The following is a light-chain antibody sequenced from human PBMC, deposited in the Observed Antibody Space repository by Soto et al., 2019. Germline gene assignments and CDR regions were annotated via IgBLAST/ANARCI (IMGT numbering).Light chain of an antibody. CDR2: GAS. Sequence: EIVLTQSPGTLSLSPGERATLSCRASQSVSSSYLAWYQQKRGQGPRLLFYGASSRATGVPDRFSGSGSGTDFTLTISRLEPEDFAVYYCQQFGSSPRTFGQGTKVEIK. CDR1: QSVSSSY. V-gene: IGKV3-20*01. J-gene: IGKJ1*01. CDR3: QQFGSSPRT.